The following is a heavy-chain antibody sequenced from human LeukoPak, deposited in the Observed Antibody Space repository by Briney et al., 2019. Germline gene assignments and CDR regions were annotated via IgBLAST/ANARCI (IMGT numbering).Heavy chain of an antibody. CDR1: GFTFSSYE. Sequence: GGSLRFSCAASGFTFSSYEMNWVRQAPGKGLEWVSYISSSGSNIYYADSVKGRFTISRDNAKNSLYLQMNSLRAEDTAVYYCARTYYDSSGHRNFDYWGQGTLVTVSS. V-gene: IGHV3-48*03. D-gene: IGHD3-22*01. CDR3: ARTYYDSSGHRNFDY. J-gene: IGHJ4*02. CDR2: ISSSGSNI.